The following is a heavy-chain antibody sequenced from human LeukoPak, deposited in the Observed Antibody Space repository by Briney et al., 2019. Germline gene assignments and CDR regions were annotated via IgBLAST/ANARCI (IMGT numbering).Heavy chain of an antibody. CDR3: ARRLTQYDCFDP. J-gene: IGHJ5*02. CDR2: TYYRSTWYN. Sequence: SQTLSLTCAISGDSFSSNSVTWNWIRQSPSRGLEWLGRTYYRSTWYNDYAVSVRGRITVNPDTSKNQFSLHLNSVTPEDTAVYYCARRLTQYDCFDPWGQGILATVSS. CDR1: GDSFSSNSVT. V-gene: IGHV6-1*01. D-gene: IGHD2-2*01.